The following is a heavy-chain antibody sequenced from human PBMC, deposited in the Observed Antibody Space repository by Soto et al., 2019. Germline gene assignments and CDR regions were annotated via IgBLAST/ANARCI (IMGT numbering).Heavy chain of an antibody. V-gene: IGHV4-30-4*01. CDR2: VYYRGSI. J-gene: IGHJ5*01. CDR3: ARVTFTPNWFDS. D-gene: IGHD3-3*02. Sequence: QVQLQESGPGLVKPSQTLSLTCTVSGDSISSPDYYWSWIRQAPGKGLELIGYVYYRGSIYYTPSFESRVSNSVDTSKNQFSLRLTSVTAADSAMYFCARVTFTPNWFDSWGQGILVTVSS. CDR1: GDSISSPDYY.